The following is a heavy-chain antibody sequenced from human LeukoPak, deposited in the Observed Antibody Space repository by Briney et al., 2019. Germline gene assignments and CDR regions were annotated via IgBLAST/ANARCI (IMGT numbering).Heavy chain of an antibody. CDR1: GGSFSGYY. CDR2: INHSGST. D-gene: IGHD6-19*01. Sequence: PSETLSLTCAVYGGSFSGYYWSWIRQPPGNGLEWIGEINHSGSTNYNPSLKSRVTISVDTSKNQFSLKLSSVTAADTAVYYCARAPGLYSSGWYLLGAFDIWGQGTMVTVSS. V-gene: IGHV4-34*01. CDR3: ARAPGLYSSGWYLLGAFDI. J-gene: IGHJ3*02.